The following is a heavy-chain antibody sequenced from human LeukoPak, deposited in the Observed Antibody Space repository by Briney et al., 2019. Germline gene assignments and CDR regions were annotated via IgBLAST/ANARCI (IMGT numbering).Heavy chain of an antibody. Sequence: PSETLSLTCAVSGGSISSSNWWSWVRQPPGKGLEWIGEIYHSGSTNYNPSLKSRVTISVDKSKNQFSLKLSSVTAADTAVYYCAIGGRAYSSGWFDPWGRGTLVTVSS. CDR2: IYHSGST. J-gene: IGHJ5*02. CDR1: GGSISSSNW. CDR3: AIGGRAYSSGWFDP. D-gene: IGHD6-19*01. V-gene: IGHV4-4*02.